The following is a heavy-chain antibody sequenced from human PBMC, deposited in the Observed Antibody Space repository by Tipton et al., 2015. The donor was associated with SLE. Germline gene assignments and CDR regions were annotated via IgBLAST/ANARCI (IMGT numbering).Heavy chain of an antibody. CDR1: GGSISSGGYY. CDR2: IYYSGST. Sequence: LRLSCAVSGGSISSGGYYWSWIRQHPGKGLEWIGYIYYSGSTYFNPSLKSRVTISVDTSKNQFSLKLSSVTAADTAVYYCARDLYGDYVLGYWGQGTLVTVSS. CDR3: ARDLYGDYVLGY. J-gene: IGHJ4*02. V-gene: IGHV4-31*02. D-gene: IGHD4-17*01.